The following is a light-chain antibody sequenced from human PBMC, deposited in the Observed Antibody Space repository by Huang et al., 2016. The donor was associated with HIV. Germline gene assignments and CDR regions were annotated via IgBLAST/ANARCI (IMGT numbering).Light chain of an antibody. V-gene: IGKV3-15*01. CDR2: GAS. Sequence: EIVMTQSPGTLTVSPGERATLSCRASQSVSSNLAWYQQKPGQTPRLLIYGASTRATGIPARFSGSGSGIEFTLTISSLQSEDFGVYYCHQYTKWPSWTFGQGTKVEIK. CDR3: HQYTKWPSWT. CDR1: QSVSSN. J-gene: IGKJ1*01.